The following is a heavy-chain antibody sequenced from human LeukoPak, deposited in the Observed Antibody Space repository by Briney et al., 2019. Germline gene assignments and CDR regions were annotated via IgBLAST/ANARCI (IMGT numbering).Heavy chain of an antibody. Sequence: ASVKVSCKASGYTFTSYGISWVRQAPGQGLEWMGWISAYSGNTSYAQKPQGRVTMTTDTSTSTAYMELRSLRSDDTAVYYCAILGGPDSSGWYVVDYWGQGTLVTVSS. J-gene: IGHJ4*02. CDR3: AILGGPDSSGWYVVDY. V-gene: IGHV1-18*04. CDR1: GYTFTSYG. CDR2: ISAYSGNT. D-gene: IGHD6-19*01.